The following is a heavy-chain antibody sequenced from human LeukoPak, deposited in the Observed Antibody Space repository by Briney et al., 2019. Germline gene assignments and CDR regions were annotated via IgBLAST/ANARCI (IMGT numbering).Heavy chain of an antibody. CDR3: ARDRVGCSSAGCYFEY. CDR1: GYIFTDYY. D-gene: IGHD2-2*01. J-gene: IGHJ4*02. CDR2: INPNNVDT. V-gene: IGHV1-2*06. Sequence: GASVKVSCKASGYIFTDYYIHWVRQAHGQGLEWMGRINPNNVDTSYAQKFQGRVTLTRDTSISTAYMEATRLTSDDTAVYYCARDRVGCSSAGCYFEYWGQGTLVTVSS.